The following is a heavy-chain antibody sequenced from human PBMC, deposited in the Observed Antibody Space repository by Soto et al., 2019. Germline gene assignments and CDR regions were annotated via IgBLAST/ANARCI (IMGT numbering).Heavy chain of an antibody. J-gene: IGHJ4*02. CDR3: AKEEQQLVMGDFDY. Sequence: QVQLVESGGGVVQPGRSLRLSCAASGFTFSSYGMHWVRQAPGKGLEWVAVISYDGSNKYYADSVKGRFTISRDNSKNPLYLQMNSLRAEDTAVYYCAKEEQQLVMGDFDYWGQGTLVTVSS. CDR1: GFTFSSYG. D-gene: IGHD6-13*01. CDR2: ISYDGSNK. V-gene: IGHV3-30*18.